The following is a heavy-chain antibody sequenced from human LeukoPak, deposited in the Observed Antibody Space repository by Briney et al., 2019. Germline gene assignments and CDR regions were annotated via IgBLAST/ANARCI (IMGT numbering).Heavy chain of an antibody. J-gene: IGHJ4*02. Sequence: SETLSLTCAVSGGSLSGEYWSWIRQPPEKGLEWIGDINYEGRTNYNSTLKSRVTISADMSKTQFSLRLSSVTAADTAVYYCAREGFHGRELFPTFDYWGQGTLVTVSS. V-gene: IGHV4-34*01. D-gene: IGHD3-10*01. CDR2: INYEGRT. CDR1: GGSLSGEY. CDR3: AREGFHGRELFPTFDY.